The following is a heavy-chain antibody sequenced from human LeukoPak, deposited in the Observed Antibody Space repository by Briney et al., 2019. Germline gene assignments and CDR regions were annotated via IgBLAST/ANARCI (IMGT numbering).Heavy chain of an antibody. Sequence: PGGSLRLSCAASGFTFDDYAMHWVRQAPGKGLEWVSLISGDSHSTFYADSVKGRFTISRDNSKNSLYLQMNGLRNDDTALYYCARDTEGYIYGYYYYGMDVWGQGTTVTVSS. CDR1: GFTFDDYA. CDR2: ISGDSHST. V-gene: IGHV3-43*02. J-gene: IGHJ6*02. CDR3: ARDTEGYIYGYYYYGMDV. D-gene: IGHD5-18*01.